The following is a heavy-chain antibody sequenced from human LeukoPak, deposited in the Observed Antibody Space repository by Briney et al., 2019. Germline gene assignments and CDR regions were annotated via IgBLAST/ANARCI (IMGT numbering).Heavy chain of an antibody. D-gene: IGHD3-16*01. CDR2: IIDSGEST. J-gene: IGHJ6*03. Sequence: GGSLRLSCAASGITVSSNYMSWVRQAPGKGLEWVSGIIDSGESTYYANFAKGRFTISRDNSNNTLYLQMNSLRAEDTAVYYCAKLGGQELHNYYVAVCGKGTTVAVSS. CDR1: GITVSSNY. V-gene: IGHV3-23*01. CDR3: AKLGGQELHNYYVAV.